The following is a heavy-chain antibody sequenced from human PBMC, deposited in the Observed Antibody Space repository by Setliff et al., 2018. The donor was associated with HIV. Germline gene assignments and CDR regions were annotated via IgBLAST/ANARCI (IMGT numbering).Heavy chain of an antibody. V-gene: IGHV1-18*01. CDR3: ARETEVKGYYDSSGSWGLGY. Sequence: GASVKVSCKASGYTFTNYGISWVRQAPGQGLEWMGWISAYNGNTNYAQKFQGRVTITADESTSIAYMELSTLTSDDTAVYYCARETEVKGYYDSSGSWGLGYWGQGTLVTVSS. CDR2: ISAYNGNT. CDR1: GYTFTNYG. D-gene: IGHD3-22*01. J-gene: IGHJ4*02.